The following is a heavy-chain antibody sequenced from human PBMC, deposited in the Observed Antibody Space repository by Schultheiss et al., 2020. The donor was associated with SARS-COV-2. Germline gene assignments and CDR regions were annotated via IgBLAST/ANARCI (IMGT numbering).Heavy chain of an antibody. Sequence: SETLSLTCTVSGGSISSYYWSWIRQPAGKGLEWIGRIYTSGSTNYNPSLKSRVTMSVDTSKNQFSLKLSSVTAADTAVYYCARGVRLEWLLHYYYYYGMDVWGQGTTVTVSS. J-gene: IGHJ6*02. V-gene: IGHV4-4*07. D-gene: IGHD3-3*01. CDR2: IYTSGST. CDR1: GGSISSYY. CDR3: ARGVRLEWLLHYYYYYGMDV.